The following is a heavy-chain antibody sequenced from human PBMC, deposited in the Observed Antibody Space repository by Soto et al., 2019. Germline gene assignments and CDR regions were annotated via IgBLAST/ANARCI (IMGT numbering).Heavy chain of an antibody. CDR2: INPNSGGT. CDR3: ARDEYYYDSSGYYYDY. J-gene: IGHJ4*02. CDR1: GYTFTGYY. Sequence: ASVKVSCKASGYTFTGYYMHWVRQAPGQGLEWMGWINPNSGGTTYAQKFQGWVTMTRDTSISTAYMELSRLRSDDTAVYYCARDEYYYDSSGYYYDYWGQGTLVNVSS. D-gene: IGHD3-22*01. V-gene: IGHV1-2*04.